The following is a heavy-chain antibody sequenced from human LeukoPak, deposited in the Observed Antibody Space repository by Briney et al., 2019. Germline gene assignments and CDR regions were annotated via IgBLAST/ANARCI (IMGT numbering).Heavy chain of an antibody. D-gene: IGHD6-19*01. V-gene: IGHV3-23*01. J-gene: IGHJ4*02. CDR2: ISGSGGST. CDR3: AKDSGAFSGWYY. CDR1: GFTFSSYA. Sequence: GGSLRLSCAASGFTFSSYAMSWVRQAPGKGLEWVSAISGSGGSTYYADSVKGRFTISRDNSKTTLYLQMNSLRAEDTAVYYCAKDSGAFSGWYYWGQGTLVTVSS.